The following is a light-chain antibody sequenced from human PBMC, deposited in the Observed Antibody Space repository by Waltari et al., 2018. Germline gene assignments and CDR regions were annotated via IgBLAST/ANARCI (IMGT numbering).Light chain of an antibody. CDR2: AAS. J-gene: IGKJ3*01. CDR1: QSVSSN. V-gene: IGKV3-11*01. CDR3: QQRSTWPEVT. Sequence: EIVLTQSTATLSLSPGERATLSCRASQSVSSNLAWYQHKPGQPPRLLISAASNRATGQQARCSCSVSGADFNLAISSLEPEDFAVYYCQQRSTWPEVTFGPGTKVDIK.